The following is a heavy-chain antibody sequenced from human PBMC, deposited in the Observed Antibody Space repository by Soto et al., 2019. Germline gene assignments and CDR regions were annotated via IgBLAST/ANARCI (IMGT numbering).Heavy chain of an antibody. Sequence: GGSLRLSCAASGFTFDDYAMHWVRQAPGKGLEWVSGISWNSGSIGYADSVKGRFTISRDNGKNSLYLQMNSLRAEDTAVYYCARARDLFVDTAMSDAFDIWGQGTMVTVSS. J-gene: IGHJ3*02. CDR2: ISWNSGSI. CDR1: GFTFDDYA. D-gene: IGHD5-18*01. CDR3: ARARDLFVDTAMSDAFDI. V-gene: IGHV3-9*01.